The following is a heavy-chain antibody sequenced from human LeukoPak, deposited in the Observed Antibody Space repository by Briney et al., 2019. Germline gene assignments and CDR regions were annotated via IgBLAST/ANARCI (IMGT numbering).Heavy chain of an antibody. CDR2: INPNSGGT. D-gene: IGHD1-26*01. CDR3: ARDSGSYYFEY. J-gene: IGHJ4*02. CDR1: GYTFSDYY. V-gene: IGHV1-2*02. Sequence: WASVKVPCEASGYTFSDYYMYWVRQAPGQGLEWMGWINPNSGGTNFAQKFQGRVTMTRDTSISTAYMELSRLRSDDTAVYYCARDSGSYYFEYWGQGTLVTVSS.